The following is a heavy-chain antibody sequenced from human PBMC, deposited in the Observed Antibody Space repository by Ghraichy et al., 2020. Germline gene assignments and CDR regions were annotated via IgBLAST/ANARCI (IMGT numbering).Heavy chain of an antibody. CDR3: ARDPYSSSWYPYYYYYGMDV. J-gene: IGHJ6*02. V-gene: IGHV3-7*01. CDR2: IKQDGSEK. D-gene: IGHD6-13*01. Sequence: GSLRLSCAASGFTFSSYWMSWVRQAPGKGLEWVANIKQDGSEKYYVDSVKGRFTISRDNAKNSLYLQMNSLRAEDTAVYYCARDPYSSSWYPYYYYYGMDVWGQGTTVTVSS. CDR1: GFTFSSYW.